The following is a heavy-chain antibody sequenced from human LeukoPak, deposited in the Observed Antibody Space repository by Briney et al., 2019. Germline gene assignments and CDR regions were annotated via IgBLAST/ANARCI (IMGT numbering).Heavy chain of an antibody. CDR3: ATGGAAAGTSPV. CDR1: GGSFSSYY. V-gene: IGHV4-59*01. CDR2: IYYSGSTTYNTGST. J-gene: IGHJ4*02. D-gene: IGHD6-13*01. Sequence: PSETLSLTCTVSGGSFSSYYWSWLRQPPGKGLEWIGYIYYSGSTTYNTGSTSYNPSLQSRVTISGDTSKNQFSLNLSSVTSADTAMYYCATGGAAAGTSPVWGQGTLVTVSS.